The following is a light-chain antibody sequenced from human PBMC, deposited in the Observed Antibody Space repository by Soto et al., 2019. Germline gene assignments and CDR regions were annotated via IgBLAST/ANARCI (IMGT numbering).Light chain of an antibody. CDR3: SSYTSTSSYVL. CDR2: EVT. Sequence: QSALTQPASVSGSPGQSVTISCTGTNSDVGTYDYVSWYQQYPGKVPKLIIYEVTNRPSGVSDRFSGSKSGNTASLTISGLLAEDEADYYCSSYTSTSSYVLFGGGTKLPVL. V-gene: IGLV2-14*01. CDR1: NSDVGTYDY. J-gene: IGLJ2*01.